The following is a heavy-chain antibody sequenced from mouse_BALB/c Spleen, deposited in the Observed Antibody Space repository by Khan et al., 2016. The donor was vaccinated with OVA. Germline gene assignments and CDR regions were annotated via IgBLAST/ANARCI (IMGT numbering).Heavy chain of an antibody. CDR3: ERGNYYGSNSWFAY. CDR2: INTNTGEP. CDR1: GYTFTNYG. J-gene: IGHJ3*01. V-gene: IGHV9-3*02. D-gene: IGHD1-1*01. Sequence: QIQLVQSGPELKKPGETVKISCKASGYTFTNYGMNWVKQAPGKGLKWMGWINTNTGEPTYAEEFKGRFAFSLETSASTAYLQINNLKNDDTATYFCERGNYYGSNSWFAYWGQGTQVTVSA.